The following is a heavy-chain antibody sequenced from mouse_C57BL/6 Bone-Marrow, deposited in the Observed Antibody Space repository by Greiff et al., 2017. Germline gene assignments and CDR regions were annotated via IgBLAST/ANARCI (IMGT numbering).Heavy chain of an antibody. Sequence: DVKLVESGGGLVKPGGSLKLSCAASGFTFSSYAMSWVRQTPEKRLEWVATISDGGSYTYYPDNVKGRFTISRDNAKNNLYLQMSHLKSEDTAMYYCARDPGYRGPFDYWGQGTTLTVSS. J-gene: IGHJ2*01. D-gene: IGHD3-1*01. CDR2: ISDGGSYT. V-gene: IGHV5-4*01. CDR3: ARDPGYRGPFDY. CDR1: GFTFSSYA.